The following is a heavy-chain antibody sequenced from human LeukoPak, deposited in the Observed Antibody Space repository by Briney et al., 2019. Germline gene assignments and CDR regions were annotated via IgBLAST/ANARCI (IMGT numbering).Heavy chain of an antibody. CDR2: IFPGDSDT. CDR3: ARESRLTYPDY. D-gene: IGHD6-6*01. CDR1: GYTFSNNW. J-gene: IGHJ4*02. V-gene: IGHV5-51*01. Sequence: GESLQISCQGSGYTFSNNWIVWVRQMPGKGLEWMGIIFPGDSDTRYSPSFQGLVTISADKSINTTYLQWSSLKASDTAIYYCARESRLTYPDYRGQGTLVSVSS.